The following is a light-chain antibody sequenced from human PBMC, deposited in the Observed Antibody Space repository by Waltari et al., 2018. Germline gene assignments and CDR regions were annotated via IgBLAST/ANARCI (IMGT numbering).Light chain of an antibody. V-gene: IGLV3-1*01. CDR1: NLGRKY. CDR2: QDD. J-gene: IGLJ3*02. CDR3: QTWDNSAAVFGSAAV. Sequence: SYELTQPPSMSVSPGQTATVTCSGDNLGRKYTSWYQQKAGQSPVLVIVQDDKRASWIPERVSGSNAGNTATLTISGTQAMDEADYYCQTWDNSAAVFGSAAVFGGGTKLTVL.